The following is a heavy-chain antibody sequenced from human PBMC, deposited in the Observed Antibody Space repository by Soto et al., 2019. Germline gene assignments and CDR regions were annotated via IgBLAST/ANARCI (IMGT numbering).Heavy chain of an antibody. CDR1: GGSINSYW. J-gene: IGHJ4*02. D-gene: IGHD3-10*01. Sequence: SETLSLTCSVSGGSINSYWWSWIRQPAGKGLEWIGRVYSSGTTDYNPSLNGRATMSVETSKNQFSLKLSSVTAADTAVYYCARDIGSYAYGEGYWGQGIQVTVSS. V-gene: IGHV4-4*07. CDR3: ARDIGSYAYGEGY. CDR2: VYSSGTT.